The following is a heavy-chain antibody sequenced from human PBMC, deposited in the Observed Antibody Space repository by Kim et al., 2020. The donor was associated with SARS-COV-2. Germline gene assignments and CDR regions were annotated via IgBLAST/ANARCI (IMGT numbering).Heavy chain of an antibody. CDR3: ARRVEEQLETHLFYHYMDV. Sequence: SETLSLTCAVSGASISGYYWSWIRQPPGKGLEWIGHIYYSGTTNYNPSLRGRVTILVDTSSNQLSLKLHSLTAADTAVYYCARRVEEQLETHLFYHYMDV. J-gene: IGHJ6*03. V-gene: IGHV4-59*08. CDR2: IYYSGTT. CDR1: GASISGYY. D-gene: IGHD6-13*01.